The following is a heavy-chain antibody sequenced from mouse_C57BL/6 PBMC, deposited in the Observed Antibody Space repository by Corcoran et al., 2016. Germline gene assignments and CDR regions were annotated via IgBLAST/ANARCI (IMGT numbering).Heavy chain of an antibody. V-gene: IGHV1-26*01. Sequence: EVQLQQSGPELVKPGASVTISCKASGYTFSDYYINWVKQSHGKSLEWIGDINPNNGGTSYNQKFKGKATLTVDKSSSTAYMELRSLTSEDSAVYYCARRDYNAMDYWGQGTSVTVSS. CDR2: INPNNGGT. CDR3: ARRDYNAMDY. D-gene: IGHD2-12*01. J-gene: IGHJ4*01. CDR1: GYTFSDYY.